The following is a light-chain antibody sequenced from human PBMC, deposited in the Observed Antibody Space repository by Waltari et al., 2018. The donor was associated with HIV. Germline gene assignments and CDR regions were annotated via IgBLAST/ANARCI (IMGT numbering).Light chain of an antibody. CDR2: KAS. V-gene: IGKV1-5*03. J-gene: IGKJ5*01. CDR1: QSICSS. Sequence: DIQMPQSPSNLSASVGDSVTITCRDSQSICSSLAWYQKKSGKDPKFLIDKASSLESGVPSRFRGSGSGSEFTLTISSLQPDDFATYYCQQYFGQGTRLEIK. CDR3: QQY.